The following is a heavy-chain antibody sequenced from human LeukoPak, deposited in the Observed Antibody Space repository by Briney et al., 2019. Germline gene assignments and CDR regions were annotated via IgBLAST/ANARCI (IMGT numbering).Heavy chain of an antibody. V-gene: IGHV1-3*01. CDR3: AREGGYASNERRFPWFDP. CDR1: GHTSTTYA. CDR2: INAGNGNI. D-gene: IGHD2-2*01. J-gene: IGHJ5*02. Sequence: ASVKVSCKASGHTSTTYAIHWVRQAPGQGLEWMGWINAGNGNIKYSQKFQGRVTITGDTSTSTAYMELSSLRSEDTAVYYCAREGGYASNERRFPWFDPWGQGTLVTVSS.